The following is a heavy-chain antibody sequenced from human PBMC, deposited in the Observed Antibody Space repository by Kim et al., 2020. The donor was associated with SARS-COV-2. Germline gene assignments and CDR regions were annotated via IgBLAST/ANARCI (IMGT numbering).Heavy chain of an antibody. CDR1: GDTFTRYA. Sequence: SVKVSCKSSGDTFTRYAISWVRQAPGQGLEWMGGIIPFFGTPNHAQKFQDRVTITADESTTTAYMELSSLTYEDTAVYYCAKAYSISSPNYYTYAMDVWGQGSTVTVSS. J-gene: IGHJ6*02. V-gene: IGHV1-69*13. D-gene: IGHD6-6*01. CDR2: IIPFFGTP. CDR3: AKAYSISSPNYYTYAMDV.